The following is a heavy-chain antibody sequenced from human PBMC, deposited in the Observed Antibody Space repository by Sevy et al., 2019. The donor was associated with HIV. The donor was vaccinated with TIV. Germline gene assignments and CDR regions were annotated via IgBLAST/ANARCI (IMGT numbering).Heavy chain of an antibody. J-gene: IGHJ3*02. CDR1: GYTFTNYY. Sequence: TSVKVSCKASGYTFTNYYMHWVRQAPGQGLEWMGIINPSGGSTSYAQNFQGRLTMTRDTSTSTVYMELSSLRSEDTAVYYCARDLTVIGSNWYGAFDIWGQGTMVTVSS. CDR2: INPSGGST. V-gene: IGHV1-46*01. CDR3: ARDLTVIGSNWYGAFDI. D-gene: IGHD6-13*01.